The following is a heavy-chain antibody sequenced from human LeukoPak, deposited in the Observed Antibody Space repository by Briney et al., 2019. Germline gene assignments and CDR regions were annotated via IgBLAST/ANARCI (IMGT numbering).Heavy chain of an antibody. J-gene: IGHJ5*02. D-gene: IGHD1-20*01. CDR3: ARAPTSSVGVTGTAAADDP. CDR2: LYSGGTT. V-gene: IGHV3-66*01. CDR1: GFSVSTNY. Sequence: GGSLRLSCAASGFSVSTNYMSWVRQAPGKGLEWVSVLYSGGTTHYADSVKDRFTISRDNSKNTLYLQMNSLRVEDTAVYYCARAPTSSVGVTGTAAADDPWGQGTLVTVSS.